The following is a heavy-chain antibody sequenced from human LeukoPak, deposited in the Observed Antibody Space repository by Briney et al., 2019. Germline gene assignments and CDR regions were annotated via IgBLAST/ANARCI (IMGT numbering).Heavy chain of an antibody. D-gene: IGHD3-10*01. V-gene: IGHV4-34*01. J-gene: IGHJ6*02. Sequence: SETLSLTCAVYGGSFSGYYWSWIRQPPGKGLEWIGEINHSGSTNYNPSLKSRVTISIDTSKNQFSLKLSSVTAADTAVYYCASGYGSGSTHPCYYYYYYGMDVWGQGTTVTVSS. CDR3: ASGYGSGSTHPCYYYYYYGMDV. CDR1: GGSFSGYY. CDR2: INHSGST.